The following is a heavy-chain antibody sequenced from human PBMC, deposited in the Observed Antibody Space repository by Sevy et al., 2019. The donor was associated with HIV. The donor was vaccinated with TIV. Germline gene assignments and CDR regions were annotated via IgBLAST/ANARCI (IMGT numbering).Heavy chain of an antibody. D-gene: IGHD5-18*01. CDR1: GFTFGDCA. CDR2: IRSQTYGGTT. CDR3: TKMDTALDAFDY. Sequence: GGSLRLSCTASGFTFGDCAMSWFRQAPGKGLEWVGLIRSQTYGGTTNYAASVSGRFTISRDDSESIVYLQMNGLKTEDTAMYVSTKMDTALDAFDYWGQGTLVTVSS. J-gene: IGHJ4*02. V-gene: IGHV3-49*03.